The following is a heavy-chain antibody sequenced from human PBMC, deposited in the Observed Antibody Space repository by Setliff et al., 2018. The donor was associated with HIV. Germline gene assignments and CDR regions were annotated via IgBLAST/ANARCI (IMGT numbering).Heavy chain of an antibody. Sequence: SETLSLTCTVSGGSISSSRYYWGWIRQPPGKGLEWIASIYFSGNTRYNPSLKSRVTISVDTSKNQFSLKLRSVTASDTAVYYCARGGRSLAAQTWFDPWGQGTLVTVSS. V-gene: IGHV4-39*01. CDR3: ARGGRSLAAQTWFDP. D-gene: IGHD6-6*01. CDR2: IYFSGNT. CDR1: GGSISSSRYY. J-gene: IGHJ5*02.